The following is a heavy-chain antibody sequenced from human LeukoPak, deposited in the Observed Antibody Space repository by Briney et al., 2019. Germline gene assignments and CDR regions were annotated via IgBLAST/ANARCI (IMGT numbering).Heavy chain of an antibody. CDR2: IYADFDNT. CDR3: ARALNRHIGAFEY. D-gene: IGHD4/OR15-4a*01. V-gene: IGHV3-53*01. CDR1: GFTVSDYY. J-gene: IGHJ4*02. Sequence: GGSLRLSCATSGFTVSDYYMSWVRQAPGKGLEWVSVIYADFDNTDYADSVKGRFTISRDNSKNTLYLHMNSLRVEDTATYFCARALNRHIGAFEYWGQGALVTVSS.